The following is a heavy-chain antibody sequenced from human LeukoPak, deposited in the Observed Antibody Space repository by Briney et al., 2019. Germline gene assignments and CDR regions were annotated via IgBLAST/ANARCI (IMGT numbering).Heavy chain of an antibody. CDR2: ISSSSSYI. D-gene: IGHD3-9*01. CDR3: ARSYYDILTGPFDY. V-gene: IGHV3-21*01. J-gene: IGHJ4*02. Sequence: PGGSLRLSCAASGFTSSSYSMNWVRQAPGKGLEWVSSISSSSSYIYYADSVKGRFTISRDNAKNSLYLQMNSLRAEDTAVYYCARSYYDILTGPFDYWGQGTLVTVSS. CDR1: GFTSSSYS.